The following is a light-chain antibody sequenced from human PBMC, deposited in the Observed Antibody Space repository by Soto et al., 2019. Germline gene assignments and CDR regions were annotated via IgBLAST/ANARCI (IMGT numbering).Light chain of an antibody. V-gene: IGKV3-20*01. Sequence: EIVLTQSPGTLSLSPGERATLSCRASQSVSSSYLAWYQQKPGQAPRLLIYGASSRATGIPDRFSGSGSGTDFILTISRLEPEDFAVYYGQQYGSSPLFTFGPGTKVDIK. CDR2: GAS. CDR1: QSVSSSY. J-gene: IGKJ3*01. CDR3: QQYGSSPLFT.